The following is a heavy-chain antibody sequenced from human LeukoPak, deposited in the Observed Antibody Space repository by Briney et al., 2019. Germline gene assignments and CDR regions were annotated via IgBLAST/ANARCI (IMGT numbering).Heavy chain of an antibody. CDR1: GGTFSSYA. V-gene: IGHV1-69*05. J-gene: IGHJ5*02. CDR2: IIPIFGTA. CDR3: AREWVPAAIRGHNWFDP. Sequence: ASVKVSCKASGGTFSSYAISWVRQAPGQGLEWMGGIIPIFGTANYAQKFQGRVTITTDESTSTAYMELSSLRSEDTAVYYCAREWVPAAIRGHNWFDPWGQGTLVTVSS. D-gene: IGHD2-2*02.